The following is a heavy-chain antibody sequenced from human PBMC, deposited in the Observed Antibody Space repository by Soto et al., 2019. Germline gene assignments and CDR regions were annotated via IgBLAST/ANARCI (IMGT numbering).Heavy chain of an antibody. D-gene: IGHD2-15*01. CDR3: ARGGPLRPYYYYMDV. V-gene: IGHV3-74*01. CDR2: INSDGSST. Sequence: GGSLRLSCAASGFTFSSYWMHWVRQAPGKGLVWVSRINSDGSSTSYADSVKGRFTISRDNAKNTLYLQMNSLRAEDTAVYYCARGGPLRPYYYYMDVWGKGTTVTVSS. J-gene: IGHJ6*03. CDR1: GFTFSSYW.